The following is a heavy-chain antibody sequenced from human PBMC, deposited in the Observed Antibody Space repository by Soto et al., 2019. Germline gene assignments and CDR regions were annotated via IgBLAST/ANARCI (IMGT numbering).Heavy chain of an antibody. CDR1: GFTFSSYS. CDR3: ARDSKSAMGLYGMDV. D-gene: IGHD5-18*01. Sequence: GGSLRLSCAASGFTFSSYSMNWVRQAPGKGLEWVSSISSSSYIYYADSVKGRFTISRDNAKNSLYLQMNSLRAEDTAVYYCARDSKSAMGLYGMDVWGQGTTVTVSS. V-gene: IGHV3-21*01. J-gene: IGHJ6*02. CDR2: ISSSSYI.